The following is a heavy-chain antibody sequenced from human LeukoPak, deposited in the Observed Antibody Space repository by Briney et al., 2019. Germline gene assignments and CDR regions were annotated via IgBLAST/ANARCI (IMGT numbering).Heavy chain of an antibody. CDR2: IYSGGST. CDR3: ASLYYGGNNFDY. CDR1: GFTFDDYG. V-gene: IGHV3-66*01. D-gene: IGHD4-23*01. J-gene: IGHJ4*02. Sequence: PGGSLRLSCAASGFTFDDYGMSWVRQAPGKGLEWVSVIYSGGSTHYADSVKGRFTISRDNSKNTLYLQMNSLRAEDTTVYYCASLYYGGNNFDYWGQGTLVTVSS.